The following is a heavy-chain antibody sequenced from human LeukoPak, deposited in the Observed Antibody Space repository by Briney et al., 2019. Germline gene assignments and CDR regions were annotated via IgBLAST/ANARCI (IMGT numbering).Heavy chain of an antibody. CDR3: ARDERDPLSTFFDY. D-gene: IGHD2/OR15-2a*01. CDR2: IYYSGST. V-gene: IGHV4-39*07. Sequence: SETLSLTCTVSGGSISSSSYYWGWIRQPPGKGLERIGSIYYSGSTYYNPSLKSRVTISVDTSKNQFSLKLSSVTAADTAVYYCARDERDPLSTFFDYWGQGTLVTVSS. J-gene: IGHJ4*02. CDR1: GGSISSSSYY.